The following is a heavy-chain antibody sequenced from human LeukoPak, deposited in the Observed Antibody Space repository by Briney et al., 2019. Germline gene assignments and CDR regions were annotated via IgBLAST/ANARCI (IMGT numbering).Heavy chain of an antibody. D-gene: IGHD2-21*01. CDR1: GYTFRSYD. CDR3: ARIDLADCGGECETNAFDI. CDR2: MNPKSGDT. Sequence: ASVKVSCKASGYTFRSYDINWVRQAPGQGLEWMGWMNPKSGDTGYAQKFQGRVTMTRKTSISTAYMELSSLRSEDTAVYYCARIDLADCGGECETNAFDIWGQGTTVFVSS. J-gene: IGHJ3*02. V-gene: IGHV1-8*01.